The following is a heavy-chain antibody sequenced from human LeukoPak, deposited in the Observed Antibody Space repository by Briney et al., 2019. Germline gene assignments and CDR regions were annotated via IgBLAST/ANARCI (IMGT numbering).Heavy chain of an antibody. Sequence: GGSLRLSCAASGFTFSSYAMNWVRQAPGKGLEWVSTISNSGGTTYYADSVKGRFTISRDNSKNTLYLQMNSLRAEDTAVYYCPIRFLEWLPFDYWGQGTLVTVSS. CDR3: PIRFLEWLPFDY. J-gene: IGHJ4*02. V-gene: IGHV3-23*01. D-gene: IGHD3-3*01. CDR1: GFTFSSYA. CDR2: ISNSGGTT.